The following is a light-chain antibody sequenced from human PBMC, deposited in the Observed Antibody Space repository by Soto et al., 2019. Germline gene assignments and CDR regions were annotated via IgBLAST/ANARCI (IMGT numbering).Light chain of an antibody. Sequence: DIPVTQSPSSLSASVGDRVSITCRASRDITYFLAWYQQKPGQVPRLLISAASTLQSGVPSRFSGSGSGTDFTLTISSLQAEDIATYFCQKYYTAPLTFGGGTKVEIK. CDR2: AAS. V-gene: IGKV1-27*01. CDR3: QKYYTAPLT. J-gene: IGKJ4*01. CDR1: RDITYF.